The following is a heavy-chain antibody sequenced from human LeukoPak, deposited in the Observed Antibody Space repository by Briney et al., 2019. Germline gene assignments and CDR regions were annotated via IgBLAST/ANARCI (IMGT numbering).Heavy chain of an antibody. V-gene: IGHV3-7*04. CDR3: ARAIYSSGWYGSGATYYYFDY. CDR2: IKQDGSEK. J-gene: IGHJ4*02. Sequence: GGSLRLSCAASGFIFSTYWMTWVRQAPGKGLEWVANIKQDGSEKYYVDSVKGRFTISRDNAKSSLYLQMDSLRVEDTAVYYCARAIYSSGWYGSGATYYYFDYWGQGALVTVYS. CDR1: GFIFSTYW. D-gene: IGHD6-19*01.